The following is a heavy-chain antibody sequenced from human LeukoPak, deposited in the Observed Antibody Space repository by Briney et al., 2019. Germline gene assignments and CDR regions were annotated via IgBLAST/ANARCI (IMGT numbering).Heavy chain of an antibody. D-gene: IGHD3-9*01. V-gene: IGHV1-2*02. CDR1: GYTFTGYY. J-gene: IGHJ4*02. CDR2: VNPNSGGT. Sequence: ASVKVSCKASGYTFTGYYMHWVRQAPGQGLEWMGWVNPNSGGTNYAQKFQGRVTMTRDTSISTAYMELSRLRPDDTAVYYCATASRYFDWLSPSDYWGQGTLVTVSS. CDR3: ATASRYFDWLSPSDY.